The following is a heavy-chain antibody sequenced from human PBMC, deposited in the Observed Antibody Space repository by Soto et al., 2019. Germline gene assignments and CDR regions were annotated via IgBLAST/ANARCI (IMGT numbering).Heavy chain of an antibody. V-gene: IGHV4-39*07. CDR2: IYYSGST. CDR1: GGSISSSSYY. D-gene: IGHD3-10*01. CDR3: ERVGWGGDYYMDV. J-gene: IGHJ6*03. Sequence: SETLSLTCTVSGGSISSSSYYWGWIRQPPGNGLEWIGRIYYSGSTYYYPALKSRVTISVDTSKNQFSLKLGYVTAADTAVYYCERVGWGGDYYMDVWGKGTTVTVSS.